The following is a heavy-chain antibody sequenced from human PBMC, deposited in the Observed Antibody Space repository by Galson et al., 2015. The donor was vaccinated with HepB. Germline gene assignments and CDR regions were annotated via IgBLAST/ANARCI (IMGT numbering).Heavy chain of an antibody. CDR2: ISGTSGST. CDR3: AKDPWYCDTTSCYIWGFDY. CDR1: GFTFSSYV. Sequence: SLRLSCATSGFTFSSYVMSWVRQAPGKGLEWVSTISGTSGSTYYADSVKGRFTISRDNSKNTLYLQMNSLRAGDTAVYYCAKDPWYCDTTSCYIWGFDYWGQGTLVTVSS. D-gene: IGHD2-2*02. J-gene: IGHJ4*02. V-gene: IGHV3-23*01.